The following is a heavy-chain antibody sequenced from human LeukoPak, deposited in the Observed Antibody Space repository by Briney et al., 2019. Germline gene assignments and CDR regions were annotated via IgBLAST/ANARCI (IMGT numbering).Heavy chain of an antibody. CDR1: GGSISSYY. CDR2: IYYSGST. Sequence: PSETLSLTCTVSGGSISSYYWSWIRQPPGKGLEWIGYIYYSGSTSYNPSLKSRVTISVDTSKNQFSLKLSSVTAADTAVYYCARDGWSDVEDDAFDIWGQGTMVTVSS. CDR3: ARDGWSDVEDDAFDI. D-gene: IGHD1-1*01. J-gene: IGHJ3*02. V-gene: IGHV4-59*01.